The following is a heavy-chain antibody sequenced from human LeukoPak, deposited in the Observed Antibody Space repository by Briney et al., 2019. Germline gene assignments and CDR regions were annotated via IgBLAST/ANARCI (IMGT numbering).Heavy chain of an antibody. J-gene: IGHJ4*02. V-gene: IGHV4-59*01. D-gene: IGHD1-14*01. CDR2: IYYTGST. CDR3: ARLAHGMSFDY. CDR1: GGSINNYY. Sequence: PSETLSLTCTVSGGSINNYYWTWIRQPPGKGLEWIGYIYYTGSTNYNSSLKSRVTISVDTSNNHFSLKLSSVTAADTAVYYCARLAHGMSFDYWGQGTLVTVSS.